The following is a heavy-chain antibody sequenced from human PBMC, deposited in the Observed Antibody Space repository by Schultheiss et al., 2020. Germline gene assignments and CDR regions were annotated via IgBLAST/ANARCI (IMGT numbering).Heavy chain of an antibody. Sequence: ASVKVSGKASGYTFTSYYMHWVRQAPGQGLEWMGRINPNSGGTNYAQKFQGRVTITADKSTSTAYMELSSLRSEDTAVYYCARGNSAYYYDSSELGLDYWGQGTLVTVSS. J-gene: IGHJ4*02. V-gene: IGHV1-2*06. CDR1: GYTFTSYY. D-gene: IGHD3-22*01. CDR3: ARGNSAYYYDSSELGLDY. CDR2: INPNSGGT.